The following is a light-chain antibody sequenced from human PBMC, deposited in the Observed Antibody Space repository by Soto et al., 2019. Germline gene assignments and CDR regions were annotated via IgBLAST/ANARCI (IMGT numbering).Light chain of an antibody. V-gene: IGLV2-14*01. CDR2: DVS. CDR3: TSYTSSSTWV. Sequence: QSALTQPASVSGSPGQSITISCTGTSSDVGAYNYVSWYQQHPGKAPTLMIHDVSNRPSGVSNRFSGSKSGNTASLTISGLQAEDEADYYCTSYTSSSTWVFGGGTKLTVL. J-gene: IGLJ3*02. CDR1: SSDVGAYNY.